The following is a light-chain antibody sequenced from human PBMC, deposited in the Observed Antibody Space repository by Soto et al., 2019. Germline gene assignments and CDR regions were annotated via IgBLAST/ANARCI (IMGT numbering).Light chain of an antibody. V-gene: IGKV1-39*01. CDR2: VAS. J-gene: IGKJ1*01. CDR3: QHYGNSHT. Sequence: DIQIPQSRSTLSASLGDRVTITCRASQSISSYLTCYQQKPGKAPKVLIYVASNLQSGVPSRFSGSGSGTDFTLTISSLQPEDSAVYWCQHYGNSHTFGQGTKVDI. CDR1: QSISSY.